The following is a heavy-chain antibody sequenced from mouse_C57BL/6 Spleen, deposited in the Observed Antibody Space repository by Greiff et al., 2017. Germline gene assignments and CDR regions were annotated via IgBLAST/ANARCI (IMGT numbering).Heavy chain of an antibody. V-gene: IGHV14-4*01. J-gene: IGHJ4*01. CDR2: IDPENGDT. Sequence: EVQLQQSGAELVRPGASVKLSCTASGFNIKDDYMHWVKQRPEQGLEWIGWIDPENGDTEYASKFQGKATITADTSSNTAYLQLSSLTSEDTAVYYCTTCDYGSYAMDYWGQGTSVTVSS. CDR1: GFNIKDDY. D-gene: IGHD2-4*01. CDR3: TTCDYGSYAMDY.